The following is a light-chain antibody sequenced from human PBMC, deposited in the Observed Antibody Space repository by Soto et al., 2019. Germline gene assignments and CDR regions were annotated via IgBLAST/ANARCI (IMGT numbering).Light chain of an antibody. V-gene: IGKV3-20*01. CDR3: QQYGG. J-gene: IGKJ1*01. CDR2: GAS. CDR1: QSVSNSY. Sequence: EIVLTQPPGSLSLSPGERATLSCRARQSVSNSYLAWYQHKPGQAPRLLIYGASNRAAGIPDRFSGSGSGTDFTLTISRLEPEDFAVYYCQQYGGFGQGTKVDIK.